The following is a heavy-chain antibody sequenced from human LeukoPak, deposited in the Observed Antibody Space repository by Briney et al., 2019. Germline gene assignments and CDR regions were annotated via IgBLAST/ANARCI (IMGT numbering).Heavy chain of an antibody. CDR3: ARGQKYRNGYTVTELGSGYFAY. CDR1: GFTFSSNG. V-gene: IGHV4-39*06. J-gene: IGHJ4*02. D-gene: IGHD5-18*01. Sequence: GPLSLSGAASGFTFSSNGLTWVRNPPGKGLEGIGSLNNGGTSHYNPSLKSRVTISIDTSKNQFPLTLSSVTTADAAVYYCARGQKYRNGYTVTELGSGYFAYWGQGTLVTVSS. CDR2: LNNGGTS.